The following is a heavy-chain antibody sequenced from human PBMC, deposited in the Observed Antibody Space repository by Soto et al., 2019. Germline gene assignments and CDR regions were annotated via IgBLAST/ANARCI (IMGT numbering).Heavy chain of an antibody. CDR2: IIPMFGTA. Sequence: QVQLVQSGAEVKKPESSVKVSCKAPGGTFSTYAISWVRQAPGQGLEWMGGIIPMFGTANYAQRFQDRVTITADASTNTVYMELSRLRSEATAVYFWAIGIQLWLRRINTGYSGWGQGTLVTVSS. J-gene: IGHJ4*02. D-gene: IGHD5-18*01. CDR3: AIGIQLWLRRINTGYSG. V-gene: IGHV1-69*12. CDR1: GGTFSTYA.